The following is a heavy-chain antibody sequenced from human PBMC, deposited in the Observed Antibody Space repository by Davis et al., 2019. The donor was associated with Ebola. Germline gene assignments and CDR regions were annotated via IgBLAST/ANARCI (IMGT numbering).Heavy chain of an antibody. J-gene: IGHJ6*02. CDR1: GYTFTSYA. CDR2: INAGNGNT. V-gene: IGHV1-3*01. Sequence: ASVKVSCKASGYTFTSYAMHWVRQAPGQRLEWMGWINAGNGNTKYSQKFQGRVTITRDTSASTADMELSSLRSEDTAVYYCARNYDGVDYYYGMDVWGQGTTVTVSS. CDR3: ARNYDGVDYYYGMDV. D-gene: IGHD4-23*01.